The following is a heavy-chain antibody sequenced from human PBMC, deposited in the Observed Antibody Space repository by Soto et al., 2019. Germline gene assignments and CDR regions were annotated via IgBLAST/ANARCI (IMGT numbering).Heavy chain of an antibody. CDR2: IGADINYI. Sequence: GGSLGLSCTASEFTFRISAVAWVRQAPGKGLEWVSSIGADINYIYYADSVKGRFTISRDKSKNTVFLQMNSPRADDTAVYYCAKDPNGDYVGAFDSWGQGTLVTVSS. D-gene: IGHD4-17*01. J-gene: IGHJ4*02. CDR1: EFTFRISA. CDR3: AKDPNGDYVGAFDS. V-gene: IGHV3-23*01.